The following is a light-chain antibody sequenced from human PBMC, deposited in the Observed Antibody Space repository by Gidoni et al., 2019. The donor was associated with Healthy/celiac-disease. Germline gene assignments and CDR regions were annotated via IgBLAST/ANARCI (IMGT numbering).Light chain of an antibody. V-gene: IGLV3-21*04. Sequence: SSVLTQPPSVSVDPGKTARITCGGNNIGSKSLHCYQQKPGQAPVLVIYYDSDRPSGIPERFSGSNSGNTATLTISRVEAGDEADYYCQVWDSSSDHPLFGGGTKLTVL. CDR3: QVWDSSSDHPL. CDR2: YDS. CDR1: NIGSKS. J-gene: IGLJ3*02.